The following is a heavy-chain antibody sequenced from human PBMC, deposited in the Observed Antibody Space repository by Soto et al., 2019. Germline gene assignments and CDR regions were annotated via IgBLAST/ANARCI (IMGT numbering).Heavy chain of an antibody. CDR2: INHSGST. J-gene: IGHJ6*02. CDR3: ARGRYSSSSSLRIFYGMDV. D-gene: IGHD6-6*01. V-gene: IGHV4-34*01. Sequence: SETLSITCAVYGGSFSGYYWSWIRQPPGKGLEWIGEINHSGSTNYNPSLKSRVTISVDTSKNQFSLKLSSVTAADTAVYYCARGRYSSSSSLRIFYGMDVWGQGTTVTVSS. CDR1: GGSFSGYY.